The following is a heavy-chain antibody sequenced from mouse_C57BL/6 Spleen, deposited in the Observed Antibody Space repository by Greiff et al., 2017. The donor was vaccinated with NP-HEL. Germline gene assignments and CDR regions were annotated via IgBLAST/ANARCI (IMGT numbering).Heavy chain of an antibody. D-gene: IGHD2-4*01. CDR2: IWSGGST. CDR1: GFSLTSYG. J-gene: IGHJ1*03. CDR3: ARFYDYGADV. V-gene: IGHV2-2*01. Sequence: QVQLQQSGPGLVQPSQSLSITCTASGFSLTSYGVHWVRQSPGQGLEWMGVIWSGGSTDYNAAFLSRLSISKDNSKSQVFFKMNSLQADDTAIYYCARFYDYGADVWGTGTTVTVSS.